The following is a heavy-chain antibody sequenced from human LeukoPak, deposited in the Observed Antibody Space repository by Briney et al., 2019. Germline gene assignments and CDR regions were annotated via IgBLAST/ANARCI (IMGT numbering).Heavy chain of an antibody. Sequence: GGSLRLSCAASGFTFSSYAMSWVRQPPGKGLEWVSGISGSGDNTYYADSVKGRFTISRDNSKKTLYLHLNSLRVEDAAVYYCAKGLKTAVGPYMGYHYYMDVWGKGTTVTVSS. CDR3: AKGLKTAVGPYMGYHYYMDV. CDR2: ISGSGDNT. CDR1: GFTFSSYA. J-gene: IGHJ6*03. V-gene: IGHV3-23*01. D-gene: IGHD5-18*01.